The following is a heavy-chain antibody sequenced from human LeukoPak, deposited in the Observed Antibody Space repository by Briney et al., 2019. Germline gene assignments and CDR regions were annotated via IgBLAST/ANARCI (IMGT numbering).Heavy chain of an antibody. CDR3: ARGGTMVRGVIRDYYYYYMDV. CDR1: GYSISSGYY. D-gene: IGHD3-10*01. J-gene: IGHJ6*03. V-gene: IGHV4-38-2*01. Sequence: PSETLSLTCAVSGYSISSGYYWGWIRQPPEKGLEWIGSIYHSGSTYYNPSLKSRVTISVDTSKNQFSLKLSSVTAADTAVYYCARGGTMVRGVIRDYYYYYMDVWGKGTTVTVSS. CDR2: IYHSGST.